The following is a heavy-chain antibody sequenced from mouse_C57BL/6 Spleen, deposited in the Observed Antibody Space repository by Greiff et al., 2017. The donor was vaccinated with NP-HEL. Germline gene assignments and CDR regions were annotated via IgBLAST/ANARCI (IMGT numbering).Heavy chain of an antibody. Sequence: VKLKESGPGLVQPSQSLSITCTVSGFSLTSYGVHWVRQSPGKGLEWLGVIWSGGSTDYNAAFISRLSISKDNSTSQVFFKMNSLQADDTAIYYCARNEGYDYDAMDYWGQGTSVTVSS. V-gene: IGHV2-2*01. CDR1: GFSLTSYG. D-gene: IGHD2-10*02. CDR3: ARNEGYDYDAMDY. J-gene: IGHJ4*01. CDR2: IWSGGST.